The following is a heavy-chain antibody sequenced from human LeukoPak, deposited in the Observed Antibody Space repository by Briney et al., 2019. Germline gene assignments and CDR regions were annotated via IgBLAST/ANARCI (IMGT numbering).Heavy chain of an antibody. J-gene: IGHJ3*02. CDR3: ARPSSWGSGSYYKGAFDI. CDR2: IYYSGST. D-gene: IGHD3-10*01. Sequence: PSETLSLTCTVSGGSISSYYWSWIRQPPGKGLEWIGYIYYSGSTNYNPSLKSRGTISVDTSKNQFSLKLSSVTAADTAVYYCARPSSWGSGSYYKGAFDIWGQGTMVTVSS. V-gene: IGHV4-59*08. CDR1: GGSISSYY.